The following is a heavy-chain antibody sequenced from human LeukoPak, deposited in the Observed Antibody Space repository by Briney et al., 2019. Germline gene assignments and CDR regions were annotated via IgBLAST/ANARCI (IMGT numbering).Heavy chain of an antibody. CDR1: GGSFSPYY. V-gene: IGHV4-34*01. CDR2: VNHSGST. D-gene: IGHD2-21*02. Sequence: SETLSLTCAVYGGSFSPYYWSWIRQPPGKGLEWIGEVNHSGSTNYNPSLKSRVTISVDTSKNQFSLRLSSVTAADTAVYYCARGGFYCGGDCYVDYWGQGTLVTVSS. J-gene: IGHJ4*02. CDR3: ARGGFYCGGDCYVDY.